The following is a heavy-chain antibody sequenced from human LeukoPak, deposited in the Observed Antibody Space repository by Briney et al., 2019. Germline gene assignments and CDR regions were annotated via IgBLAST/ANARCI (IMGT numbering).Heavy chain of an antibody. CDR3: ARDSTIYDFWSGYCLGGCWFDP. D-gene: IGHD3-3*01. CDR2: MSSSSSYI. CDR1: GFTFSSNS. V-gene: IGHV3-21*01. J-gene: IGHJ5*02. Sequence: GGSLTLSCAASGFTFSSNSMNWVRHDPGKGLEWVSSMSSSSSYIYYADSVKGRFTISRDNAKNSLYMKMNSLRAEDTAVYYCARDSTIYDFWSGYCLGGCWFDPWGQGTLVTGSS.